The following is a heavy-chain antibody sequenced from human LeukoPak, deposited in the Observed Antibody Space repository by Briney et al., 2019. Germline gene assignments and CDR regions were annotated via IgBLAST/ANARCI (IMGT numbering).Heavy chain of an antibody. CDR1: AGSISSSSYY. V-gene: IGHV4-39*01. CDR3: ARQATVVVPAAKGGFDP. CDR2: IYERGST. D-gene: IGHD2-2*01. J-gene: IGHJ5*02. Sequence: SETPSLTCTIPAGSISSSSYYWGWIRKPPGKGLEWLPSIYERGSTSYNQSLKNRVTISVGTSTKHFSLKLSSVTAADTAVYYCARQATVVVPAAKGGFDPWGQGTLVTVSS.